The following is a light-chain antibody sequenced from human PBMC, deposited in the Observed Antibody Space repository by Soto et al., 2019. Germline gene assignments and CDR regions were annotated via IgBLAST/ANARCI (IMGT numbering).Light chain of an antibody. J-gene: IGKJ2*01. V-gene: IGKV3-20*01. CDR2: GAS. Sequence: DIVLTQSPGTLSLSPGERATLSSRASQIISSTYLGWYQQKPGQAPRLLIYGASSRATGIPDRFSGGGSGTDFTLTISRLEPEDFAVYYCQHYGTSLYTFGQGTKLEIK. CDR3: QHYGTSLYT. CDR1: QIISSTY.